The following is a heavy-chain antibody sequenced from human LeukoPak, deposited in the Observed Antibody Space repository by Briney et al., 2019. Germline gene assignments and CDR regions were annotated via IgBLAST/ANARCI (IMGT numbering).Heavy chain of an antibody. V-gene: IGHV3-11*04. J-gene: IGHJ3*02. CDR3: ARAGADILTGWYRDDAFDI. D-gene: IGHD3-9*01. CDR2: ISSSGSTI. CDR1: GFTFSGYY. Sequence: GGSLRLSCAASGFTFSGYYMSWIRQAPGKGLEWVSYISSSGSTIYYAESVKGRFTISRDNAKNSLYLQMNSLRAEDTAVYYCARAGADILTGWYRDDAFDIWGQGTMVTVSS.